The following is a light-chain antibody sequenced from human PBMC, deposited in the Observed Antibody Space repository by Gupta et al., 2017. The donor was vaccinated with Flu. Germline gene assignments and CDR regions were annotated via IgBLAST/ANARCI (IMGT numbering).Light chain of an antibody. CDR1: QSIGAS. Sequence: EVILTQSPDFQSVTPKEKVTITCRASQSIGASLDWYQQKPHQSPKLLIKYTSQSFPGVPSRFSGSGSGTHFTLTINGLEVEDAATYYCHQNSSLPWTFGQGTKVEI. V-gene: IGKV6-21*01. J-gene: IGKJ1*01. CDR3: HQNSSLPWT. CDR2: YTS.